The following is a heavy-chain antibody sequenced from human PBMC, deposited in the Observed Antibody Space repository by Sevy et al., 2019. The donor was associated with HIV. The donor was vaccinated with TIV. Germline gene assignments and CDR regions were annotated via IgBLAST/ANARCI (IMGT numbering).Heavy chain of an antibody. CDR1: GFTFSNYY. D-gene: IGHD6-19*01. CDR2: ISDSGGYT. Sequence: SGCLRLSCVVSGFTFSNYYMSWVRQAPGKGLERVSVISDSGGYTSYTDSVKGRFTVSRDNSKNTLYLQMNSLRVEDTAIYYCANRAGPIFDNWGQGTLVIVSS. V-gene: IGHV3-23*01. CDR3: ANRAGPIFDN. J-gene: IGHJ4*02.